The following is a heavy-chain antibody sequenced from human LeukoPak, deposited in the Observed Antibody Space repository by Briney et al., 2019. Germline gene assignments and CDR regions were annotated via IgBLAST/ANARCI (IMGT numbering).Heavy chain of an antibody. V-gene: IGHV4-4*09. CDR1: GGSISSYY. Sequence: SETLSLTCTVSGGSISSYYWSWIRQPPGKGLEWIGYIYTSGSTNYNPSLKSRVTISVDTSKNQFSLKLSSVTAADTAVYYCARRRTFNDSGDWYFALWGRGTLVTVSS. D-gene: IGHD3-22*01. CDR2: IYTSGST. J-gene: IGHJ2*01. CDR3: ARRRTFNDSGDWYFAL.